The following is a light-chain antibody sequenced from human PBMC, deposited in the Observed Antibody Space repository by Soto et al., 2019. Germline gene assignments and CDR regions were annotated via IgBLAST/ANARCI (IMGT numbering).Light chain of an antibody. J-gene: IGLJ1*01. CDR3: SSYTSSSIDYV. CDR1: SSDVGGYNY. Sequence: QSALTQPASVSESPGQSLTISCTGTSSDVGGYNYVSWYQQHPGKAPKLMIYEVSNRPSGVSNRFSGSKSGNTASLTISGLQAEDEADYYCSSYTSSSIDYVFGTGTKLTVL. V-gene: IGLV2-14*01. CDR2: EVS.